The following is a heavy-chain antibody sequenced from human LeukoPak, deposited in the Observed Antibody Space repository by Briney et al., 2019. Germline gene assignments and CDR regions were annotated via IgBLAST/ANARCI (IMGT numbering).Heavy chain of an antibody. CDR1: GYTFTSYD. Sequence: ASVKVSCKASGYTFTSYDINWVRQATGQGLEWMGWMNPNSGNTGYAQKFQGRITMTRNTSINTAYMELSSLRSEDTAVYYCARARARSKNWFDPWGQGTLVTVSS. V-gene: IGHV1-8*01. D-gene: IGHD2-15*01. J-gene: IGHJ5*02. CDR2: MNPNSGNT. CDR3: ARARARSKNWFDP.